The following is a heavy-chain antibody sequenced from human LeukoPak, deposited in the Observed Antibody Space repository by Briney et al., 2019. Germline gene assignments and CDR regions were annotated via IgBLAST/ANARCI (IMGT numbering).Heavy chain of an antibody. V-gene: IGHV1-8*03. CDR3: ARGILSYYYDSSGSLQEYYFDY. CDR2: MNPNSGNT. Sequence: GASVKVSCKASGYTFTSYDINWVRQATGQGLEWMGWMNPNSGNTGYAQKFQGRVTITRNTSISTAYMELSSLRSEDTAVYYCARGILSYYYDSSGSLQEYYFDYWGQGTLVTVSS. CDR1: GYTFTSYD. D-gene: IGHD3-22*01. J-gene: IGHJ4*02.